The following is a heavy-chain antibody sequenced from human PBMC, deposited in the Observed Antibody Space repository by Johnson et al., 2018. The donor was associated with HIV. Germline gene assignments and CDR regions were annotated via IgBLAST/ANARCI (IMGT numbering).Heavy chain of an antibody. CDR2: INWNGGST. D-gene: IGHD7-27*01. CDR3: APLGDAFDI. J-gene: IGHJ3*02. V-gene: IGHV3-20*04. CDR1: GFNFDDYG. Sequence: VQLVESGGGVVRHGGSLRLSCAASGFNFDDYGMSWVRQAPGKGLKWVSSINWNGGSTGYADSVKGRFTISRDNSKTTLYLQMNSLRAEDTAVYYCAPLGDAFDIWGQGTMVTVSS.